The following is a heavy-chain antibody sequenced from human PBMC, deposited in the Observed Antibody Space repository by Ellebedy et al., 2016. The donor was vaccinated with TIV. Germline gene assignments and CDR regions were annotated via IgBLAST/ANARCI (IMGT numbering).Heavy chain of an antibody. Sequence: GGSLRLXXAASGFTFSGYAMSWVRQAPGKGLEWVAVIWYDGSNKYYADSVKGRFTISRDNSKNTLYLQMNSLRAEDTAVYYCARGLFVGVTELWSPEVYWGQGTLVTVSS. J-gene: IGHJ4*02. CDR3: ARGLFVGVTELWSPEVY. CDR2: IWYDGSNK. V-gene: IGHV3-33*08. D-gene: IGHD2-21*02. CDR1: GFTFSGYA.